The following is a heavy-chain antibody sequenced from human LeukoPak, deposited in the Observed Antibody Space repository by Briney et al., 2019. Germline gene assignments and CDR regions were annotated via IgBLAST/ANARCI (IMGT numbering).Heavy chain of an antibody. CDR3: ARGGSDGSGFGDWYFDL. CDR1: GGSISSSSYY. D-gene: IGHD3-10*01. V-gene: IGHV4-39*07. Sequence: SETLSLTCTVSGGSISSSSYYWGWIRQPPGKGLELIGNIYYSGSTYYNPSLKSRVTISVDTSKNQFSLKLSSVTAADTAVYYCARGGSDGSGFGDWYFDLWGRGTLVTVSS. J-gene: IGHJ2*01. CDR2: IYYSGST.